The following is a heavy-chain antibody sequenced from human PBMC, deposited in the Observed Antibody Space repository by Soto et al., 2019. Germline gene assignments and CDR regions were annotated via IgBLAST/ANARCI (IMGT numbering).Heavy chain of an antibody. CDR2: ISAHNGNT. CDR1: GYGFTTYG. D-gene: IGHD1-1*01. J-gene: IGHJ4*02. Sequence: QVHLVQSGAEVKKPGASVKVSCKGSGYGFTTYGITWVRQAPGQGLEWMAWISAHNGNTNYALKLQGRVTVTRDTTTSTAHMELRRLRSDGTAGYYCAGGRYGDYWGQGALVTVSS. V-gene: IGHV1-18*01. CDR3: AGGRYGDY.